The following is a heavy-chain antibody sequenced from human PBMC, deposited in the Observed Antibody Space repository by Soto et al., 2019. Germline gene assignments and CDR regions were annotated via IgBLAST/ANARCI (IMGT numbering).Heavy chain of an antibody. CDR3: ARVDIVVVPAAREPPAY. CDR1: GYTFTSYG. J-gene: IGHJ4*02. V-gene: IGHV1-18*01. D-gene: IGHD2-2*03. Sequence: GASVKVSCKASGYTFTSYGISWVRQAPGQGLEWKGWISAYNGNTNYAQKLQGRVTMTTDTSTSTAYMELRSLRSDDTAVYYCARVDIVVVPAAREPPAYWGQGTLVTVSS. CDR2: ISAYNGNT.